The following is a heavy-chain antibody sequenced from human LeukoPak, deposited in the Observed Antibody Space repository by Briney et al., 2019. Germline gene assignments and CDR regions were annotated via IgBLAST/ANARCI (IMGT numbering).Heavy chain of an antibody. Sequence: GVPLTLFCAASVFTFGNYAMAGVRQSPGKGLEGVSCITDIGKNTYHTDPVKGRITIYRDNSKNTLSLQMNSLRVEDTAVYYCAKATKRYCTGGTCYPLDYWGQGTLVTVSS. D-gene: IGHD2-8*02. J-gene: IGHJ4*02. CDR1: VFTFGNYA. CDR3: AKATKRYCTGGTCYPLDY. V-gene: IGHV3-23*01. CDR2: ITDIGKNT.